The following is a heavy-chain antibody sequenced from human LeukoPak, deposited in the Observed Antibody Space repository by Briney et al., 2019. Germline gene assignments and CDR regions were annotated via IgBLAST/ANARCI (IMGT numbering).Heavy chain of an antibody. CDR1: GGSFSGYY. Sequence: SETLSLTCAVYGGSFSGYYWSWIRQPPGKGLEWIGEINHSGSTNYNPSLKSRVTISVDTSKNQFSLKLSSVTAADTAVYYCARATMIVAENWFDPGGQGTLVTVSA. J-gene: IGHJ5*02. CDR2: INHSGST. V-gene: IGHV4-34*01. CDR3: ARATMIVAENWFDP. D-gene: IGHD3-22*01.